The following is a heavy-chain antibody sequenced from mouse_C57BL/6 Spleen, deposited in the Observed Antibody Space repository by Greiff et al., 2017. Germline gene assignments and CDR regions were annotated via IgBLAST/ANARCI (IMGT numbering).Heavy chain of an antibody. D-gene: IGHD1-1*01. Sequence: QVQLQQSGAELVKPGASVKLSCKASGYTFTSYWMHWVKQRPGQGLEWIGMIHPNSGSTNYNEKFKSKATLTVDKSSSTAYMQLSSLTSEDSAVYYCASPHYYGSSYDWCAYWGQGTLVTVSA. CDR3: ASPHYYGSSYDWCAY. J-gene: IGHJ3*01. CDR1: GYTFTSYW. V-gene: IGHV1-64*01. CDR2: IHPNSGST.